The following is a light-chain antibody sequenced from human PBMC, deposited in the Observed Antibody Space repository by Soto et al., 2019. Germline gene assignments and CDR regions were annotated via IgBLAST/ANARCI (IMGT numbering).Light chain of an antibody. Sequence: QSVLTQPASVSGSPGQSITISCTGTSSDVGGYNYVSWYQQHPGKAPKLMIYEVSNRPSGVSNRFSGSKSGNTASLTISGLQAEVEADYYCTSKTSSSYVVFGGGTKVTVL. J-gene: IGLJ2*01. CDR3: TSKTSSSYVV. V-gene: IGLV2-14*01. CDR1: SSDVGGYNY. CDR2: EVS.